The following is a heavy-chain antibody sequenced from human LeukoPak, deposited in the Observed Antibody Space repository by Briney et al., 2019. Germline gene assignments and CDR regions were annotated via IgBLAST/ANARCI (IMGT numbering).Heavy chain of an antibody. J-gene: IGHJ6*02. CDR2: ISASNGDT. D-gene: IGHD2-2*01. CDR3: ARDGRYCSSTSCYGPAFRYYYYYYGMDV. Sequence: ASVKVSCKASGYTFIDYGITWVRQAPGQGLEWVGWISASNGDTSYARKLQDRLTMTTDTSTSTAYMELRSLRSDDTAVYYCARDGRYCSSTSCYGPAFRYYYYYYGMDVWGQGTTVTVSS. V-gene: IGHV1-18*01. CDR1: GYTFIDYG.